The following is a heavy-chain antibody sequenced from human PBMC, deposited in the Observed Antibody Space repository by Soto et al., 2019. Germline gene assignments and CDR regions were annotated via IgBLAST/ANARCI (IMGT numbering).Heavy chain of an antibody. D-gene: IGHD3-3*01. CDR3: VSVLRFAGWFDP. J-gene: IGHJ5*02. CDR2: IYYSGST. V-gene: IGHV4-61*01. CDR1: GGSVSSGSYY. Sequence: QVQLQESGPGLVKPSETLSLTCTVSGGSVSSGSYYWSWIRQPPGKGLEWIGYIYYSGSTNYNPSLKSRVTISVDTSKNQFSLKLSSVTAADTAVYYCVSVLRFAGWFDPWGQGTLVTVSS.